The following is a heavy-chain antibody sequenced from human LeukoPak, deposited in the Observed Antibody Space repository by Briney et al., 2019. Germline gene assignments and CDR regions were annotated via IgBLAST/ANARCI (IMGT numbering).Heavy chain of an antibody. V-gene: IGHV4-59*08. Sequence: SETLSLTCTVSGGIRSYYWSWIRQPPGKELEWIGYIYYSGSTNYNPSLKSRVTISVDTSKKQFSLKLSSLTAADTAVYYCARGRPFGPMYYFDYRGQVTLVTVSS. CDR3: ARGRPFGPMYYFDY. CDR1: GGIRSYY. CDR2: IYYSGST. J-gene: IGHJ4*02. D-gene: IGHD3-10*01.